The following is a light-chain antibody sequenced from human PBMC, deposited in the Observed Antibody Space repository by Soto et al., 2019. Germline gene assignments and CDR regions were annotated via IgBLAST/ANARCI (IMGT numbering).Light chain of an antibody. J-gene: IGLJ3*02. CDR3: VAWYDSLNGWV. CDR2: SNN. Sequence: QSALTQPPSASGTPGQRVTISCSGGSSNIGSNTVNWYQQLPGTAPKLLIYSNNQRPSGVPDRFSGSKSGTSASLAISGLQPEDEADYYCVAWYDSLNGWVFGGGTKLTVL. CDR1: SSNIGSNT. V-gene: IGLV1-44*01.